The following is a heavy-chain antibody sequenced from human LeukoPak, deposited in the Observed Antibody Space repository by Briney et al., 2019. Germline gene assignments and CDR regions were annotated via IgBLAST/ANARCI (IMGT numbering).Heavy chain of an antibody. V-gene: IGHV4-59*01. Sequence: SETLSLTCTVSGGSISSYYWSWIRQPPGKGLEWIAYIYYSRTTNYNPSLKSRVSMSLDTSRNQFSLRFDSVTAADTAVYFCARANCRGGSCYSAFDIWGQGTMVTVSS. J-gene: IGHJ3*02. D-gene: IGHD2-15*01. CDR1: GGSISSYY. CDR3: ARANCRGGSCYSAFDI. CDR2: IYYSRTT.